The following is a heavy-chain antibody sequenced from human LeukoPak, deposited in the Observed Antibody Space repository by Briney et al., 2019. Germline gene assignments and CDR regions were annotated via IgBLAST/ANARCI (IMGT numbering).Heavy chain of an antibody. V-gene: IGHV3-43D*04. CDR3: ARDRSGSWSYFDY. CDR1: GFTFDDYA. Sequence: LTGGSLRLSCAASGFTFDDYAMHWVRQAPGKGLQWVSLITWDGRTTYYIDSAKGRFTISRDSSNTSVYLQMNSLRIEDTAMYFCARDRSGSWSYFDYWGRGTLVTVSS. J-gene: IGHJ4*02. CDR2: ITWDGRTT. D-gene: IGHD3-3*01.